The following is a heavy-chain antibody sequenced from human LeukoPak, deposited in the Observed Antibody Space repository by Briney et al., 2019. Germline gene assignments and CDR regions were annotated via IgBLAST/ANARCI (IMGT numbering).Heavy chain of an antibody. CDR1: GYTFTGYY. CDR3: ARASGWYGGFDI. CDR2: INPNSGGT. D-gene: IGHD6-19*01. Sequence: GASVKVSCKASGYTFTGYYMHWERQAPGQGLEWLGWINPNSGGTNYAQNFQGRVTMPGDTSITTAYMELSRLRSDDTAVYYCARASGWYGGFDIWGQGTMVTVSS. J-gene: IGHJ3*02. V-gene: IGHV1-2*02.